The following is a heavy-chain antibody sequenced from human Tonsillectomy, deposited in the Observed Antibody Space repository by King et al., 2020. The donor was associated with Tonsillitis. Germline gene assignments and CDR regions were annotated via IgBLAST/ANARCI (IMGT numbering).Heavy chain of an antibody. D-gene: IGHD3-3*01. CDR1: GGTISSSTYY. Sequence: LQLQESGPGLVKPSETLSLICSVSGGTISSSTYYWGWIRQPPGKGLEWIGSIYYSGSTYYKPSLKSRVTISVDTSKNQFSLKLSSVTAADTAVYYCAGWERFLNYHYYYMDVWGKGTTVTVSS. CDR2: IYYSGST. V-gene: IGHV4-39*01. CDR3: AGWERFLNYHYYYMDV. J-gene: IGHJ6*03.